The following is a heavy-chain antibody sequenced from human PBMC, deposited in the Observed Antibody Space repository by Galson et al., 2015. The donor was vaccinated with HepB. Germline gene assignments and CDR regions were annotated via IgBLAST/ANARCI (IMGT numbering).Heavy chain of an antibody. Sequence: SLRLSCAASGFTFSSYSMSWVRQAPGKGLEWVSSISSSSSYIYYADSVKGRFTISRDNAKNSLYLQMNSLRAEDTAVYYCARDAGLYNYYYYGMDVWGQGTTVTVSS. CDR1: GFTFSSYS. D-gene: IGHD2-2*02. CDR2: ISSSSSYI. V-gene: IGHV3-21*01. CDR3: ARDAGLYNYYYYGMDV. J-gene: IGHJ6*02.